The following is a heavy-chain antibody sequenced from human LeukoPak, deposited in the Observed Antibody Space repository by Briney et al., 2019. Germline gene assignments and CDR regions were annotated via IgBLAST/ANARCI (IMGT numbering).Heavy chain of an antibody. Sequence: PGRSLRLSCAASGFTFSSYGMHWVRQAPGKGLEWVAVIWYDGSNTYYADSVKGRFTISRDNSKNTLYLQMNSLRADDTAVYYCASRSPALDYWGQGTLVTVSS. V-gene: IGHV3-33*01. CDR2: IWYDGSNT. D-gene: IGHD2-2*01. J-gene: IGHJ4*02. CDR1: GFTFSSYG. CDR3: ASRSPALDY.